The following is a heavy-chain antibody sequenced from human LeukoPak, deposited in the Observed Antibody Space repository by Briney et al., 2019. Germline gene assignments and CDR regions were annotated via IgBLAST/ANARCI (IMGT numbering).Heavy chain of an antibody. CDR1: GFTFDDYG. V-gene: IGHV3-30*03. Sequence: GGSLRLSCAASGFTFDDYGMSWVRQAPGKGLEWVAVISYDGKKNYYADSVKGRFTLTRDDSANTLSLQMNSLRAEDTAVYYCVRGSKIRGVIPEGEFDYWGQGTLVTVSS. CDR2: ISYDGKKN. CDR3: VRGSKIRGVIPEGEFDY. D-gene: IGHD3-10*01. J-gene: IGHJ4*02.